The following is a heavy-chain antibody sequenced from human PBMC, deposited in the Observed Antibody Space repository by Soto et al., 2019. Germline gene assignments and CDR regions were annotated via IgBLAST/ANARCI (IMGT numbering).Heavy chain of an antibody. V-gene: IGHV1-24*01. Sequence: ASVKVSCKVSGYTLTELSMHWVRQAPGKGLEWMGGFDPEDGETIYAQKFQGRVTMTEDTSTDTAYMELSSLRSEDTAVYYCATDLRGYSSSWYGYYYGMDVWGQGTTVTVSS. CDR2: FDPEDGET. CDR3: ATDLRGYSSSWYGYYYGMDV. D-gene: IGHD6-13*01. CDR1: GYTLTELS. J-gene: IGHJ6*02.